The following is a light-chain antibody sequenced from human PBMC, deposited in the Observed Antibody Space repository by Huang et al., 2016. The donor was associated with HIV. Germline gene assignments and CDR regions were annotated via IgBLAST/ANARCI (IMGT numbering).Light chain of an antibody. CDR3: QQYNNWPPWT. V-gene: IGKV3-15*01. Sequence: EIVMTQSPATLSVSPGERATLSCRASQSITSNLAWYQQKPCQAPRLLSYAASTRATGIPARFSGSGSGTEFTLSISSLQSEDFAVYYCQQYNNWPPWTFGQGTKVEIK. CDR2: AAS. J-gene: IGKJ1*01. CDR1: QSITSN.